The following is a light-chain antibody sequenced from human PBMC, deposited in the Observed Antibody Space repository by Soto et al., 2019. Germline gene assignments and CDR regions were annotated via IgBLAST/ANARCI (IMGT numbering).Light chain of an antibody. CDR3: QQSFGTTWT. J-gene: IGKJ1*01. V-gene: IGKV1-27*01. CDR2: GAS. Sequence: DIQMTQSPASLSASVGDRVTITCRASQDISNYLAWYQQKPGKVPKLLIYGASTLHSGVPSRFSGGGSATDFTLTISSLQPEDFATYYCQQSFGTTWTFGRGTKVDIK. CDR1: QDISNY.